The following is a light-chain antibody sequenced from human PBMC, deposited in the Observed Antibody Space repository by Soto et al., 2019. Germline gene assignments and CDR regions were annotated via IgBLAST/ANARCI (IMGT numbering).Light chain of an antibody. V-gene: IGKV3-20*01. Sequence: EIVLTQSPGTVSLSPGERATLSCRASQSLTSNYLAWYQQKPGQAPRLVIYSASSRAPGIPDRFSGSGSGTDFTLTISGLQPEDFAVYYCQQYVSAPRTFGQGTKEEAK. J-gene: IGKJ1*01. CDR3: QQYVSAPRT. CDR2: SAS. CDR1: QSLTSNY.